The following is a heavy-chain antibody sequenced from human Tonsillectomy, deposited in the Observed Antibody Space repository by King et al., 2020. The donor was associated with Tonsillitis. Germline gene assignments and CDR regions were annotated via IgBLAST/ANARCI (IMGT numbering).Heavy chain of an antibody. D-gene: IGHD2-21*02. CDR1: GFAFSSYG. Sequence: QLVQSGGGVVQPGGSLRLSCAASGFAFSSYGMHWVRQSPGKGLEWAAVIWYDGGHKYYADSVMGRFTISRDNSKNTVYLQMDYLRAEDTAVYYCARDYCGGDCYSGDFWGQGTQVTVSS. J-gene: IGHJ4*02. CDR3: ARDYCGGDCYSGDF. CDR2: IWYDGGHK. V-gene: IGHV3-33*08.